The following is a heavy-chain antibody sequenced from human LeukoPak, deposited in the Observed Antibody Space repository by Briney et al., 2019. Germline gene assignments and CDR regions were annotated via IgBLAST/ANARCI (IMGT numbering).Heavy chain of an antibody. V-gene: IGHV4-39*01. CDR1: GGSISSSSYY. D-gene: IGHD3-22*01. CDR2: IYHSGST. Sequence: SETLSLTCTVSGGSISSSSYYWGWIRQPPGKGLEWIGSIYHSGSTYYNPSLKSRVTISVDTSKNQFSLKLSSVTAADTAVYYCARVLYHYDSSGLKGHNWFDPWGQGTLVTVSS. J-gene: IGHJ5*02. CDR3: ARVLYHYDSSGLKGHNWFDP.